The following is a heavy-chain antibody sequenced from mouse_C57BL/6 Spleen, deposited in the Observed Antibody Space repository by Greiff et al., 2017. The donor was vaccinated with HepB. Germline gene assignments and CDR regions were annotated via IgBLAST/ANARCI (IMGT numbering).Heavy chain of an antibody. CDR1: GYTFTSYW. CDR2: IDPNSGGT. Sequence: QVQLKQPGAELVKPGASVKLSCKASGYTFTSYWMHWVKQRPGRGLEWIGRIDPNSGGTKYNEKFKSKATLTVDKPSSTAYMQLSSLTSEDSAVYYCARPLDGYYVGWYFDVWGTGTTVTVSS. D-gene: IGHD2-3*01. J-gene: IGHJ1*03. CDR3: ARPLDGYYVGWYFDV. V-gene: IGHV1-72*01.